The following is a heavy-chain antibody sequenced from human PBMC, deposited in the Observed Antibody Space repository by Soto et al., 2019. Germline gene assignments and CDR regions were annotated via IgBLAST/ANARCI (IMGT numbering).Heavy chain of an antibody. CDR3: ARVSVGDIVVVPADIYFDY. CDR2: IYYSGST. D-gene: IGHD2-2*01. V-gene: IGHV4-31*03. J-gene: IGHJ4*02. Sequence: PSETLSLTCTVSGGSISSGGYYWSWIRQHPGKGLEWIGYIYYSGSTYYNPSLKSRVTISVDTSKNQFSLKLSSVTAADTAVYYCARVSVGDIVVVPADIYFDYWGQGTLVTVSS. CDR1: GGSISSGGYY.